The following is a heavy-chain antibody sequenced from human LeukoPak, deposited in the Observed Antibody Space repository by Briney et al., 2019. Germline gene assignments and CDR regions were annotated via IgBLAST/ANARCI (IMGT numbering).Heavy chain of an antibody. CDR1: GFTFSSYG. D-gene: IGHD3-3*01. CDR3: ARQYYDIWSGYYTADYYFDY. J-gene: IGHJ4*02. CDR2: ISSRSSYI. Sequence: PGGSLRLSCAASGFTFSSYGMNWVRQAPGKGLEWVSSISSRSSYIYYADSVKGRFTISRDNAKNSLYLELHSLRAEDTAVHYCARQYYDIWSGYYTADYYFDYWGQGTLVTVSS. V-gene: IGHV3-21*06.